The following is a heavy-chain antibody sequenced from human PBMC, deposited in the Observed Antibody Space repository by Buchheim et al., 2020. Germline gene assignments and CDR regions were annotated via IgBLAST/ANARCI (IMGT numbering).Heavy chain of an antibody. Sequence: QVQLVQSGAELKKPGASVKVSCKATGFPFLNFGISWVRQAPGQGLEWMGYIATNTGETRYERKLRERLIINTDSSTDTAFMELRSLTSDDTALYCCARRAVELDYWGQGTL. J-gene: IGHJ4*02. V-gene: IGHV1-18*01. CDR2: IATNTGET. CDR1: GFPFLNFG. CDR3: ARRAVELDY. D-gene: IGHD6-19*01.